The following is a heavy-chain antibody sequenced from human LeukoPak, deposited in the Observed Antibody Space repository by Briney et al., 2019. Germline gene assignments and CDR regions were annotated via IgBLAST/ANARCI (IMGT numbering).Heavy chain of an antibody. CDR2: IYYSGST. V-gene: IGHV4-59*01. D-gene: IGHD2-15*01. CDR1: GGSISSYY. CDR3: ARGCSTGSCPLDY. Sequence: SETLSLTCTVSGGSISSYYWSWIRQPPGKGLEWIGYIYYSGSTNYNPSLETRVTISVDTSKNQFSLKLSSVVAADTAVYYCARGCSTGSCPLDYWGQGTLVTVSS. J-gene: IGHJ4*02.